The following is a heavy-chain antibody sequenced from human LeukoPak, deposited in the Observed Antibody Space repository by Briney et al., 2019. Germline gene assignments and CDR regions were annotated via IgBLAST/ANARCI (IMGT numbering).Heavy chain of an antibody. V-gene: IGHV1-24*01. CDR1: GYIFINYY. CDR2: FDPEDGET. D-gene: IGHD3-22*01. Sequence: ASGKVSCKASGYIFINYYIHWVRQAPGKGLEWMGGFDPEDGETIYAQKFQGRVTMTEDTSTDTAYMELSSLRSEDTAVYYCATDYGYYYDSSGPGGYWGQGTLVTVSS. J-gene: IGHJ4*02. CDR3: ATDYGYYYDSSGPGGY.